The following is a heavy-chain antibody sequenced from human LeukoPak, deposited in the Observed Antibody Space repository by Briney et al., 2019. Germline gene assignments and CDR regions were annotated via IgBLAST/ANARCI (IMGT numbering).Heavy chain of an antibody. D-gene: IGHD1-26*01. CDR3: AKDIVGGDY. Sequence: GGSLRLSCAASGFAFSNYNFYWVRQAPGKGLEWVSSISSTSSYIYYADSMKGRFTISRDNAKNSLYLQMNSLRAEDTAVYYCAKDIVGGDYWGQGTLVTVSS. CDR1: GFAFSNYN. V-gene: IGHV3-21*01. CDR2: ISSTSSYI. J-gene: IGHJ4*02.